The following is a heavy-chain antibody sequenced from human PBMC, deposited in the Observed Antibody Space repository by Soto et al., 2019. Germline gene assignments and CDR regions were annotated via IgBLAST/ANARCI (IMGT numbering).Heavy chain of an antibody. CDR1: GYAFTTYG. CDR3: ARGRYGDY. J-gene: IGHJ4*02. V-gene: IGHV1-18*01. CDR2: ISAHNGNT. D-gene: IGHD1-1*01. Sequence: QVHLVQSGAEVKKPGASVKVSCQGSGYAFTTYGITWVRQAPGQGLEWMGGISAHNGNTNYAQKLQGRVTVTRDTSTSTAYMGLRSLRYDDTAVYYCARGRYGDYWGQGALVTVSS.